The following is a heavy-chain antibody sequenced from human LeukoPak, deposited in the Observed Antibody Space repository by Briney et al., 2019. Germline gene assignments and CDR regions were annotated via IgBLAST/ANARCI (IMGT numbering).Heavy chain of an antibody. D-gene: IGHD3-10*01. Sequence: PSETLSLTCAVYGGSFSGYFWSWIRQPPGKGPEWIGEINRSGSTTYNPSLKSRVTISVDTSKNQFSLKLNSVTAADTAVYYCARFGTYWGQGILVTVSS. V-gene: IGHV4-34*01. CDR2: INRSGST. J-gene: IGHJ4*02. CDR3: ARFGTY. CDR1: GGSFSGYF.